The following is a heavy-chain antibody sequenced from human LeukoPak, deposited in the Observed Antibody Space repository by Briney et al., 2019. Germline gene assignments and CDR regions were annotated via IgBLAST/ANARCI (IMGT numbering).Heavy chain of an antibody. D-gene: IGHD1-26*01. CDR1: GGSISSYY. V-gene: IGHV4-59*08. CDR3: ARHRASGGATGFDY. Sequence: PSETLSLTCTVSGGSISSYYWSWIRQPPGKGLEWIGSIYYSGSPYYNPSLKSRVTISVDTSKNQFSLNLSSVTAADTAAYYCARHRASGGATGFDYWGQGTLVTVSS. J-gene: IGHJ4*02. CDR2: IYYSGSP.